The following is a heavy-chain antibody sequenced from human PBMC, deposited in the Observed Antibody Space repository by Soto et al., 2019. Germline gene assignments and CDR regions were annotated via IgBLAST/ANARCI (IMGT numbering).Heavy chain of an antibody. D-gene: IGHD5-12*01. V-gene: IGHV3-64*01. CDR2: ISSNGGST. Sequence: EVQLVESGGGLVQPGGSLSLACAASGFTFSSYAMHWVRQAPGKGLEYVSDISSNGGSTYYANSVKGRFTISRDNSKNTLYLQMGSLRAEDMAVYYCARRGYSGYEIDYWGQGTLVTVSS. J-gene: IGHJ4*02. CDR3: ARRGYSGYEIDY. CDR1: GFTFSSYA.